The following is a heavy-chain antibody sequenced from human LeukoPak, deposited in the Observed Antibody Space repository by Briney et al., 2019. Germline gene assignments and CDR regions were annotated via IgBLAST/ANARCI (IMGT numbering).Heavy chain of an antibody. CDR3: ARHKSFDYLSPIDS. CDR2: IYYTGCT. V-gene: IGHV4-39*01. J-gene: IGHJ4*02. D-gene: IGHD3-9*01. CDR1: GGSVSSSRYD. Sequence: PSETLSLTCPVSGGSVSSSRYDRGWIRQPPGQGLERIGSIYYTGCTYYKPTIKSRVTISVDASKNQTSLKLSSVTAADTAVYFCARHKSFDYLSPIDSRGQGTLVTASS.